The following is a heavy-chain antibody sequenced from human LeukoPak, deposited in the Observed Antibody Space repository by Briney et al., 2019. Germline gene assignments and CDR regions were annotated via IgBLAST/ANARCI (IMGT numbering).Heavy chain of an antibody. V-gene: IGHV4-59*01. D-gene: IGHD1-26*01. CDR3: ARGAEGYYYYGMDV. Sequence: SETLSLTSTVSGGSISSYYWSWIRQPPGKGLEWIGYIYYSGSTNYNPSLKSRVTISVDTSKNQFSLKLSSVTAADTAVYYCARGAEGYYYYGMDVWGQGTTVTVSS. CDR2: IYYSGST. CDR1: GGSISSYY. J-gene: IGHJ6*02.